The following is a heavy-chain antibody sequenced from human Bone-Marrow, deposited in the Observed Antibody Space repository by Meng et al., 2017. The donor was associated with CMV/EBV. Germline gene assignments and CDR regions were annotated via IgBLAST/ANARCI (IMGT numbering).Heavy chain of an antibody. CDR1: RFTFSAYA. CDR3: ARDQGVETTVTNARYGMDV. J-gene: IGHJ6*02. CDR2: ISYDGTDK. D-gene: IGHD4-11*01. V-gene: IGHV3-30*04. Sequence: LSLTCAASRFTFSAYAMHWVRQAPGKGLEWVAVISYDGTDKHYADSVKGRFTISRDNSKNTLYPQMNSLRPEDTAVYYCARDQGVETTVTNARYGMDVWGQGPTVPVSS.